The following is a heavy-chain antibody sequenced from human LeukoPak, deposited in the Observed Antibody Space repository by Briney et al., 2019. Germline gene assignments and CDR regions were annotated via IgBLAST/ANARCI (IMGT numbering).Heavy chain of an antibody. D-gene: IGHD3-16*01. CDR2: IYYSGST. CDR1: GGSISSSSYY. Sequence: PSETLSLTCTVSGGSISSSSYYWGWIRQPPGKGLEWFGSIYYSGSTYCNPFLKGRVTILEDISRSQFSLRLRLVTAADTAVYYCARRGIRGSYFVVWGQGTLVTVSS. J-gene: IGHJ4*03. CDR3: ARRGIRGSYFVV. V-gene: IGHV4-39*07.